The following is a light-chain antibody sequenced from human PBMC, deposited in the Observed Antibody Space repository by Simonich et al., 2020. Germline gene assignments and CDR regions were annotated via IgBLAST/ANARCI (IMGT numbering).Light chain of an antibody. CDR3: SSYTSSSTWV. Sequence: QSALTQPASVSGSPGQSITISCTGTSSDVGGYNYVSWYQQHPGKAPKLMIYDVSSRPSGVSNRFPGSKSGNTASLTISGLQAEDEADYYCSSYTSSSTWVFGGGTKLTVL. V-gene: IGLV2-14*01. CDR2: DVS. CDR1: SSDVGGYNY. J-gene: IGLJ3*02.